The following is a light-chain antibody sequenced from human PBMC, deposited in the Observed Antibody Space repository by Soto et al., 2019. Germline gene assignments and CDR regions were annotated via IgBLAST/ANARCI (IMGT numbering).Light chain of an antibody. CDR3: QQYAGSST. V-gene: IGKV3-20*01. Sequence: IVLTQSPGTLSLSPGERATLFCRASQSVSSNQLGWYQQRPGQAPRLLIYGASSRAAGIPDRFSGSGSGTDFTLTISSLEPEDFAVYYCQQYAGSSTFGQGTKVEIK. J-gene: IGKJ1*01. CDR2: GAS. CDR1: QSVSSNQ.